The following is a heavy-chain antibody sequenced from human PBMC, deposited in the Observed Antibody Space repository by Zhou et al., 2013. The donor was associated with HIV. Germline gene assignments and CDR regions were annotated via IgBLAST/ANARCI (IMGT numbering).Heavy chain of an antibody. J-gene: IGHJ5*02. CDR2: IIPIFGTA. V-gene: IGHV1-69*05. CDR3: ASEGMVRGVIIFNWFDP. Sequence: QVQLVQSGAEVKKPGSSVKVSCKASGGTFSSYAISWVRQAPGQGLEWMGGIIPIFGTANYAQKFQGRVTITTDESTSTAYMELSSLRSEDTAVYYCASEGMVRGVIIFNWFDPWGQGTLVTVSS. D-gene: IGHD3-10*01. CDR1: GGTFSSYA.